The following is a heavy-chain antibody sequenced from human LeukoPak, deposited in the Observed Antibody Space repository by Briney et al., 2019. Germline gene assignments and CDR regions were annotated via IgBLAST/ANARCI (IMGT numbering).Heavy chain of an antibody. CDR3: ASGDYYDSSGYYGTEYFQH. CDR2: INPSGGCT. D-gene: IGHD3-22*01. V-gene: IGHV1-46*01. CDR1: GYTFTSYY. J-gene: IGHJ1*01. Sequence: ASVKVSCKASGYTFTSYYMHCVRDAPGQGLEWMWIINPSGGCTRYGQKFQGGVTKTRHTSTSEVHMELSRLRSEDPAVYSCASGDYYDSSGYYGTEYFQHWGQGPLVTVPS.